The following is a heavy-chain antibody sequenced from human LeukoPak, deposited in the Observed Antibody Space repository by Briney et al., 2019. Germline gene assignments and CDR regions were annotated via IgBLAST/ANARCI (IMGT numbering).Heavy chain of an antibody. CDR3: AREAEDSSGYYVPGGAFDI. D-gene: IGHD3-22*01. V-gene: IGHV1-69*05. J-gene: IGHJ3*02. CDR2: IIPIFGTA. Sequence: ASVKVSCKASGRTFTSYAISWVRQAPGQGLEWMGGIIPIFGTANYAQKFQGRVTITTDESTSTAYMELSSLRSEDTAVYYCAREAEDSSGYYVPGGAFDIWGQGTMVTVSS. CDR1: GRTFTSYA.